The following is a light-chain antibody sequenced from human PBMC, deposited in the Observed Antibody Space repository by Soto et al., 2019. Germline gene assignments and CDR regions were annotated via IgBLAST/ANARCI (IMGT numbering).Light chain of an antibody. CDR3: AAWDDSLKGVV. J-gene: IGLJ3*02. CDR2: SND. CDR1: SSNIGSNT. Sequence: QSVLTQSPSASGTPGQRVTISCSGSSSNIGSNTVDWYQQVPGTAPKLLIYSNDQRPSGVPDRFSGSKSGTSASLAISGLQSGDEADYYCAAWDDSLKGVVFGGGTKVTVL. V-gene: IGLV1-44*01.